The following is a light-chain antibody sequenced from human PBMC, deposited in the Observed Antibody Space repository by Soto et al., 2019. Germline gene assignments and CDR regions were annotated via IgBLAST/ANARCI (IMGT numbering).Light chain of an antibody. V-gene: IGLV1-40*01. CDR3: QSYDSSLDGRV. CDR2: GDH. Sequence: QSVLTQPPSVSGAPGQRVTISCTGSSSNIGAGYDVHWYQQVPGTSPKLLIFGDHNRPSGVPDRFSGSKSGTSATLAITWLKAEDEADYYSQSYDSSLDGRVFGTGTKVTVL. J-gene: IGLJ1*01. CDR1: SSNIGAGYD.